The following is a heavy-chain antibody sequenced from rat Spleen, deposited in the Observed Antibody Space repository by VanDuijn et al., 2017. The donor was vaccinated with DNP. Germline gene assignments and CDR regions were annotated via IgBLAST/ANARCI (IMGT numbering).Heavy chain of an antibody. D-gene: IGHD1-11*01. Sequence: EVQLVESGGGLVQPGKSLKLSCSASGFTFSNYDMAWVRQAPKKGLEWVATIDSSGYRTYYADSVKGRFSISRNNAKSSQYLQMNSLKSEDTATYYCARRGYGGRGFFDYWGQGVMVTVSS. V-gene: IGHV5S13*01. CDR2: IDSSGYRT. CDR3: ARRGYGGRGFFDY. J-gene: IGHJ2*01. CDR1: GFTFSNYD.